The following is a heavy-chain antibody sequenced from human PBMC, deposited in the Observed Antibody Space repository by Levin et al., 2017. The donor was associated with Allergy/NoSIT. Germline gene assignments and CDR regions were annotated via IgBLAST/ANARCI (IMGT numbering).Heavy chain of an antibody. V-gene: IGHV3-7*01. Sequence: GGSLRLSCAASGFTFNRYWMTWVRQAPGKGLEWVANIKQDGSEKYYVDSVKGRFTISRDNAKNSVYLQMNSLRVEDTAVYYCARGGLHYYYSLDVWGPGTTVTVPS. CDR2: IKQDGSEK. CDR1: GFTFNRYW. J-gene: IGHJ6*02. CDR3: ARGGLHYYYSLDV.